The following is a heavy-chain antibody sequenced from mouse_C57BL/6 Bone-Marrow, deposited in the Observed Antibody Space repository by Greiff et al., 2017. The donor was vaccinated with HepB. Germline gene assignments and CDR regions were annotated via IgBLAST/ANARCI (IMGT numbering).Heavy chain of an antibody. Sequence: EVKLQESGPGLVKPSQSLSLTCSVTGYSITSGYYWNWIRQFPGNKLEWMGYISYDGSNNYNPSLKNRISITRDTSKNQFFLKLNSVTTEDTATYYCARAGTVHYWGQGTTLTVSS. CDR1: GYSITSGYY. CDR3: ARAGTVHY. V-gene: IGHV3-6*01. D-gene: IGHD4-1*01. J-gene: IGHJ2*01. CDR2: ISYDGSN.